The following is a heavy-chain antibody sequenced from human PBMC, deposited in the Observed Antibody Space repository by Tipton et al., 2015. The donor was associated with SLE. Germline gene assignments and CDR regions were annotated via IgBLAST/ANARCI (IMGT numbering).Heavy chain of an antibody. CDR3: ARGIMGDHDY. CDR2: VYYSGIT. D-gene: IGHD3-16*01. V-gene: IGHV4-30-2*01. CDR1: GGSITSGGYS. Sequence: TLSLTCAVSGGSITSGGYSYNWIRQAPGKGLEWIGYVYYSGITNYNPSLKSRVTISVDTSKNQFSLRLNSVTAADTAVYYCARGIMGDHDYWGQGTLVTVSS. J-gene: IGHJ4*02.